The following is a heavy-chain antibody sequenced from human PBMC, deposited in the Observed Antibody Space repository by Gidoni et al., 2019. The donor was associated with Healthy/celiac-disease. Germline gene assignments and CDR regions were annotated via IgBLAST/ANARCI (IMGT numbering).Heavy chain of an antibody. CDR2: IIPIFGTA. Sequence: QVQLVQSGAEVTKPGSSVQVSCKASGGTFSSYAISCVRQAPGQGLEWMGGIIPIFGTANYAQKFQGRVTITADESTSTAYMELSSLRSEDTAVYYCARVWGDYGGNSGLNYYYYYYGMDVWGQGTTVTVSS. CDR1: GGTFSSYA. J-gene: IGHJ6*02. CDR3: ARVWGDYGGNSGLNYYYYYYGMDV. V-gene: IGHV1-69*01. D-gene: IGHD4-17*01.